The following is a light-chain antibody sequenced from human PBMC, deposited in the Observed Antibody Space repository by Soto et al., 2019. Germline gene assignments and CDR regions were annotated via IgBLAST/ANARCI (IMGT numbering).Light chain of an antibody. CDR1: QSGSTS. V-gene: IGKV3-11*01. J-gene: IGKJ4*01. CDR2: DAS. CDR3: QQRRRWPST. Sequence: EIVWTKSPATLSFSPGERATLSCSAIQSGSTSLAWYQHKAGQAPRLLIFDASSRATGVPASFSGSGSGPDFTLTISIPEPEDFAVYSCQQRRRWPSTFGGGTKPE.